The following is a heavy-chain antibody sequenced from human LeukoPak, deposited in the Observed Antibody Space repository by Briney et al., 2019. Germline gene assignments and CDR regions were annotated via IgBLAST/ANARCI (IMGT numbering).Heavy chain of an antibody. Sequence: GASVKVSCKASGYTFTNYYMHWVRQAPGQGLEWMGIINPSGSSTNYAQKFQGRVTMTRDMSMSTVYMELSSLRSEDTAVYYCAAAGTLSHIDYWGQGTLVTVSS. CDR1: GYTFTNYY. J-gene: IGHJ4*02. CDR3: AAAGTLSHIDY. D-gene: IGHD6-13*01. V-gene: IGHV1-46*01. CDR2: INPSGSST.